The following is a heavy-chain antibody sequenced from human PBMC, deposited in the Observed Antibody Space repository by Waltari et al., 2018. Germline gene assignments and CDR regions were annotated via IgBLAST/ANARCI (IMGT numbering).Heavy chain of an antibody. Sequence: QVQLVESGGGAVQPGRSLRLSCAASGFTFRSYGMHWVRQAPGKGLGWVAVISYDGSNKYYGDSVKGRFTISRDNSKNTLYLQMNSLRPEDTAVYHCAKDYGNYVSSYYHLNAWGRGTTVTVSS. J-gene: IGHJ6*03. V-gene: IGHV3-30*18. CDR1: GFTFRSYG. CDR3: AKDYGNYVSSYYHLNA. CDR2: ISYDGSNK. D-gene: IGHD4-17*01.